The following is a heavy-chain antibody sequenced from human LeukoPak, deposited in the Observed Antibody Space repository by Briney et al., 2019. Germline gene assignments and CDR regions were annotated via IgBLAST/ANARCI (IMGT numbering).Heavy chain of an antibody. CDR1: GGSISSSNW. Sequence: SGTLSLTCAVSGGSISSSNWWSWVRQPPGKGLEWIGEIYHSGSTNYNPSLKSRVTISVDTSKNQFSLKLSSVTAADTAVYYCARAGGSGFHFDYWGQGTLVTVSS. CDR2: IYHSGST. J-gene: IGHJ4*02. D-gene: IGHD6-19*01. CDR3: ARAGGSGFHFDY. V-gene: IGHV4-4*02.